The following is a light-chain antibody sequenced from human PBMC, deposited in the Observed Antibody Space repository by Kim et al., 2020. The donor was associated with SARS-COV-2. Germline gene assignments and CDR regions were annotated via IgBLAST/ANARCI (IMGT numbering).Light chain of an antibody. J-gene: IGLJ2*01. CDR2: YDS. CDR1: NIGSKS. Sequence: PGKTARITCGGNNIGSKSVHWYQQKPGQAPVLVIYYDSDRPSGIPERFSGSNSGNTATLTISRVEAGDEADYYCQVWDSSSDHPVFGGGTKVTVL. V-gene: IGLV3-21*04. CDR3: QVWDSSSDHPV.